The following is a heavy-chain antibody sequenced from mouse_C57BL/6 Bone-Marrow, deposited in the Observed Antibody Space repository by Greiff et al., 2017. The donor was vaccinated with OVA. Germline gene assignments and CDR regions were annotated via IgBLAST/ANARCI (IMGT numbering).Heavy chain of an antibody. Sequence: QVQLQQPGAELVKPGASVKLSCKASGYTFTSYWMQWVKQRPGQGLEWIGEIDPSDSYTNYNQKFKGKATLTVDTSSSTAYMQLSSLTSEDSAVYYCARSGSSSAWLAYWGQGTLVTVSA. V-gene: IGHV1-50*01. CDR2: IDPSDSYT. CDR3: ARSGSSSAWLAY. CDR1: GYTFTSYW. D-gene: IGHD1-1*01. J-gene: IGHJ3*01.